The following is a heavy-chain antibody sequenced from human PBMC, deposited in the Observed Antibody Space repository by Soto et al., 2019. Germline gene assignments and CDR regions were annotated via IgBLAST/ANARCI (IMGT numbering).Heavy chain of an antibody. CDR3: ARGDEYDSSGYYYFDY. J-gene: IGHJ4*02. V-gene: IGHV4-30-2*01. CDR2: IYHSGST. Sequence: TLSLTCAVSGGSISSGGYSWSWIRQPPGKGLEWIGYIYHSGSTYYNPSLKSRVTISVDRSKNQFSLKLSSVTAADTAVYYCARGDEYDSSGYYYFDYWGQGTLVTVSS. CDR1: GGSISSGGYS. D-gene: IGHD3-22*01.